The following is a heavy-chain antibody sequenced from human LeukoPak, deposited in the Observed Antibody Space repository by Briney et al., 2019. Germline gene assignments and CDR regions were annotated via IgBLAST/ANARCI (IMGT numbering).Heavy chain of an antibody. V-gene: IGHV3-11*04. J-gene: IGHJ4*02. Sequence: PGGSLRLSCAAAGFTFSDYYMSWIRQAPGKGLEWVAYISSSGSTIYYADSVKGRFTISRDNAKNSLNLQMHSLRVEDTAVYYCARGPFYDFWSGPDYWGQGTLVTVSS. CDR3: ARGPFYDFWSGPDY. D-gene: IGHD3-3*01. CDR1: GFTFSDYY. CDR2: ISSSGSTI.